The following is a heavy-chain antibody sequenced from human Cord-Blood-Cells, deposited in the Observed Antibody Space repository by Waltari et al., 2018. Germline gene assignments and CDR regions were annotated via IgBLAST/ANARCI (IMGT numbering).Heavy chain of an antibody. CDR1: GGTLSSYP. D-gene: IGHD3-3*01. CDR3: VLTIFPFDY. CDR2: IIPIFGTA. V-gene: IGHV1-69*12. J-gene: IGHJ4*02. Sequence: QVKLVQSGAEVKKLGSSVKVSCKASGGTLSSYPISWVRQAPGQGLEWMGGIIPIFGTANYAQKFQGRVTITADESTSTAYMELSSLRSEDTAVYYCVLTIFPFDYWGQGTLVTVSS.